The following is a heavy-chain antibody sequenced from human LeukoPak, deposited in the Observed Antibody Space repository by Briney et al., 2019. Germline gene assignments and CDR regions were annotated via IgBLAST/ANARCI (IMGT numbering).Heavy chain of an antibody. CDR3: AKDPTTGTTPNWFDP. CDR1: GFTFSSYA. V-gene: IGHV3-23*01. Sequence: PGGSLRLSCAASGFTFSSYAMSWVRQAPGKGLEWVSAISGSGGSTYYADSVKGRFTISRDNSKNTLYLQMNSLRAEDTAVHYCAKDPTTGTTPNWFDPWGQGTLVTVSS. D-gene: IGHD1-1*01. CDR2: ISGSGGST. J-gene: IGHJ5*02.